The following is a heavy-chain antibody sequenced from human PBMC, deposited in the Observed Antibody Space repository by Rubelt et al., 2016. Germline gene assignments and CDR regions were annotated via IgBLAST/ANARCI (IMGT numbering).Heavy chain of an antibody. J-gene: IGHJ3*02. CDR3: ARDYSDAFDI. CDR1: GFTFSSYL. Sequence: QVQLVESGGGVVQPGGSLRLSCAASGFTFSSYLMHWVRQAPGKGLEWVAFIRYDVSNKYYADYVKGRITISRDNSKNTLYLQMNSLRPEDTAVYSCARDYSDAFDIWGQGTMVTVSS. CDR2: IRYDVSNK. D-gene: IGHD4-11*01. V-gene: IGHV3-30*02.